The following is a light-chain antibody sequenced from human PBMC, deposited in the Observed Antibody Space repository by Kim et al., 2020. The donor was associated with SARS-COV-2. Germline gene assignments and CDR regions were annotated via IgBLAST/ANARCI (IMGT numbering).Light chain of an antibody. V-gene: IGLV1-40*01. CDR2: DDT. CDR3: QSFDSSLRDVV. Sequence: QSVLTQPPSVSWAPGQRVTISCTGSSSNIGAGYDVHWYQQLPGTAPKLLIYDDTHRPSGVPDRISGSKSGTSASLAITGLQAEDEADYYCQSFDSSLRDVVFGGGTKLTVL. J-gene: IGLJ2*01. CDR1: SSNIGAGYD.